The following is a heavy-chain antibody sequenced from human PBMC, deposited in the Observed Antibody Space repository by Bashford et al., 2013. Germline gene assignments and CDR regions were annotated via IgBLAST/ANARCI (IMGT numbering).Heavy chain of an antibody. J-gene: IGHJ5*02. CDR2: ISTDHGDT. Sequence: WVRQAPGQRLEWMGWISTDHGDTRYSQNFQGRVTISRDTSATTAYMEVNSLRSEDTAVYYCARREKWFDLWGQGTLVTVSS. V-gene: IGHV1-3*04. CDR3: ARREKWFDL. D-gene: IGHD5-24*01.